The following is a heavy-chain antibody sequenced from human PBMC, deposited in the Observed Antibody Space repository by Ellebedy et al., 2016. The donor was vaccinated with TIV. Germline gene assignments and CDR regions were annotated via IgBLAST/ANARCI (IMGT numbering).Heavy chain of an antibody. CDR1: GYTFTSYA. Sequence: ASVKVSCKASGYTFTSYAMNWVRQAPGQGLEWMGWIDTNTGNPTYAQGFTGRFVFSLDTSVSTAYLQISSLKAEDTAVYYCARHPLLWFGELSGEVDYYYYYMDVWGKGTTVTVSS. D-gene: IGHD3-10*01. CDR3: ARHPLLWFGELSGEVDYYYYYMDV. CDR2: IDTNTGNP. J-gene: IGHJ6*03. V-gene: IGHV7-4-1*02.